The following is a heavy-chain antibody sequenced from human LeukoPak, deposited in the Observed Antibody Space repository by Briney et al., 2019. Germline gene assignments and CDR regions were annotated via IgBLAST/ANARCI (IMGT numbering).Heavy chain of an antibody. D-gene: IGHD6-13*01. Sequence: SETLSLTCTVSGGSINNYYWSWIRQPAGKGLEWIGRIYTSGSTNYNPSLKSRVTMSADTSKNQFFLKLTSVTAADTAVYYCARAGYSDWFDPWGLGTLVTVSS. CDR1: GGSINNYY. J-gene: IGHJ5*02. CDR2: IYTSGST. V-gene: IGHV4-4*07. CDR3: ARAGYSDWFDP.